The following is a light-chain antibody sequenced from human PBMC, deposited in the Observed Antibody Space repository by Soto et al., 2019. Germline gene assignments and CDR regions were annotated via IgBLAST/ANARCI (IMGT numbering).Light chain of an antibody. Sequence: TQAASLHGSAVQWITISCTGTSSDVVDYNYVSWYQQQPDKDPKVMIYDVSNRPSGVSNRFSGSKSGDTASLTISGLQAEDEADCYCSSYTSSSTLVFGTGTKVTV. CDR3: SSYTSSSTLV. CDR1: SSDVVDYNY. CDR2: DVS. V-gene: IGLV2-14*01. J-gene: IGLJ1*01.